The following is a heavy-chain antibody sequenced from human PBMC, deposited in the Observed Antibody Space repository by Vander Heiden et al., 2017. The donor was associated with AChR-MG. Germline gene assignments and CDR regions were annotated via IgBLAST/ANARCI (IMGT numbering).Heavy chain of an antibody. CDR2: ISYDGSNK. Sequence: QVQLVESGGGVVQPGRSLRPSCAASGFTFSSYGMHWVRQAPGKGLEWVAVISYDGSNKYYADSVKGRFTISRDNSKNTLYLQMNSLRAEDTAVYYCAKDTRGYSYGTFDYWGQGTLVTVSS. J-gene: IGHJ4*02. D-gene: IGHD5-18*01. CDR1: GFTFSSYG. V-gene: IGHV3-30*18. CDR3: AKDTRGYSYGTFDY.